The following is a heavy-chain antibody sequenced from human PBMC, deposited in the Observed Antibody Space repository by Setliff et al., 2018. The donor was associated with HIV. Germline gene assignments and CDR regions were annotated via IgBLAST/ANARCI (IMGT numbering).Heavy chain of an antibody. V-gene: IGHV4-39*07. CDR1: GGSIRSGNYY. CDR2: FFNSGSI. Sequence: SETLSLTCTVSGGSIRSGNYYCSWIRQTPGKGLEWIGTFFNSGSISYNPSLGSRVTMSVDTSENLFSLRLIFVTAADTGVYYCGRGWFDPWGQGTLVTVSS. D-gene: IGHD3-10*01. CDR3: GRGWFDP. J-gene: IGHJ5*02.